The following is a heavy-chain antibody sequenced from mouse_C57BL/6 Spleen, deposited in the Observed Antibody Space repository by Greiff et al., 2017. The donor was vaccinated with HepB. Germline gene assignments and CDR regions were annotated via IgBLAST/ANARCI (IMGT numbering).Heavy chain of an antibody. V-gene: IGHV1-64*01. J-gene: IGHJ4*01. CDR2: IHPNSGST. Sequence: VQLQQPGAELVKPGASVKLSCKASGYTFTSYWMHWVKQRPGQGLEWIGMIHPNSGSTNYNEKFKSKATLTVDKSSSTAYMQLSSLTSEDSAVYYCARWLPLSGYAMDYWGQGTSVTVSS. D-gene: IGHD2-2*01. CDR1: GYTFTSYW. CDR3: ARWLPLSGYAMDY.